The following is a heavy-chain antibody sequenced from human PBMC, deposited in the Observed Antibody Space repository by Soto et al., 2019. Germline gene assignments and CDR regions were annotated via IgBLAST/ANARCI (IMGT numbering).Heavy chain of an antibody. D-gene: IGHD1-26*01. V-gene: IGHV1-8*01. J-gene: IGHJ4*02. CDR2: MEPSTGRT. CDR1: GYSFTSLD. CDR3: ARGVSAGVDY. Sequence: QVQLVQSGAEVREPGASVKVSCKASGYSFTSLDINWVRQTAGQGLEWMGWMEPSTGRTGYAQKFQGRATMTRETSINTAYMELTTLTSDDTAFYYCARGVSAGVDYWGQGTLVIVSS.